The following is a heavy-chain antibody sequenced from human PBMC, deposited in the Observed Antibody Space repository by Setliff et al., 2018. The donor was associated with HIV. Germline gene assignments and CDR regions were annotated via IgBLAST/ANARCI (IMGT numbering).Heavy chain of an antibody. V-gene: IGHV4-39*02. CDR2: ISFRGNT. J-gene: IGHJ3*02. CDR3: AREVDVVTTSDAFDI. Sequence: SETLSLTCSVSGGSITSDNYMWGWIRQPPGKGLEWIGSISFRGNTYYSPSLKNRVTISVDTSKNELSLKIISVTAADTAAYYCAREVDVVTTSDAFDIWGQGTMVTVSS. D-gene: IGHD2-21*02. CDR1: GGSITSDNYM.